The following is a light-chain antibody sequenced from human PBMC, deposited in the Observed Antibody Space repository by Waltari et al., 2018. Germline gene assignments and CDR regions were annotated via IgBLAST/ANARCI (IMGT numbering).Light chain of an antibody. V-gene: IGKV1-6*01. CDR2: GAS. J-gene: IGKJ2*01. Sequence: AIQMTQSPSSLSASVGYRVTITCRASQGIRNELAWYQQKPGKAPKVLIYGASSLQSGVPSRFTGSGSDTDFTLTINSLQPEDFATYYCLQDYNYPRTFGQGTKLEIK. CDR3: LQDYNYPRT. CDR1: QGIRNE.